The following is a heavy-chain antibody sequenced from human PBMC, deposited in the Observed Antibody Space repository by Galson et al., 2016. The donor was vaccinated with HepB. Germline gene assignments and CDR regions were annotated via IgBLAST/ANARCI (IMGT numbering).Heavy chain of an antibody. D-gene: IGHD3-10*01. CDR2: ISCDGSNT. CDR1: GFISSHHG. V-gene: IGHV3-30-3*01. J-gene: IGHJ4*02. CDR3: AGGSYYGSGSYGIYFDY. Sequence: SLRLSCEASGFISSHHGLHWVRQAPVPGLQWVAGISCDGSNTYYAHNLTGRFTMTTDNAKNSLYLQMDTLRAEDTAVYYCAGGSYYGSGSYGIYFDYWGQGTLVTVSS.